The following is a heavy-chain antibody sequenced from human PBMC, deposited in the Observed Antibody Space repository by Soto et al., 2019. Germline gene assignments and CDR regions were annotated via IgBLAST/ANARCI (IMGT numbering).Heavy chain of an antibody. J-gene: IGHJ4*02. Sequence: QVQLVESGGGVVQPGRSLRLSCAASGFTFSSYAMQWVRRAPGKGLEWVAAVSHDGKSGFYADSVSGRFTVSRDNSNNLAYLKMDRLRPENTALFFCARLDKFNGGWSWGQGTAVTVSS. CDR1: GFTFSSYA. CDR2: VSHDGKSG. V-gene: IGHV3-30*14. D-gene: IGHD6-19*01. CDR3: ARLDKFNGGWS.